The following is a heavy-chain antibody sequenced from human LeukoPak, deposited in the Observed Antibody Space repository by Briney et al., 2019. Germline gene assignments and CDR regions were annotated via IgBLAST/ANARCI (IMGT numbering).Heavy chain of an antibody. D-gene: IGHD1-26*01. CDR2: FDPEDGET. V-gene: IGHV1-24*01. J-gene: IGHJ4*02. CDR1: GYTLTELS. Sequence: ASVKVSCKVSGYTLTELSMHWVRQAPGKGLEWMGGFDPEDGETIYAQKFQGRVTMTEDTSTDTAYMELSSLRSEDTAVYYCATDTGGGSYGNFDYWGQGTLVTVSS. CDR3: ATDTGGGSYGNFDY.